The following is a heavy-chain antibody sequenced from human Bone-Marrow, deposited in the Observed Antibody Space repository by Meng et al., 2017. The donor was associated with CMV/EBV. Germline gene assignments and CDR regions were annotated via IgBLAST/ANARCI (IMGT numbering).Heavy chain of an antibody. CDR1: GFTFSSFG. Sequence: LSLTCAAPGFTFSSFGIHWVRQAPGKGLECVAFIRSDGLNKYYADSVKGGFTISRDDAKNSLYLQMNSLRAEDTAVYYCARDISARYDFWSGYFGIDYYYGMDVWGQGTTVTVSS. D-gene: IGHD3-3*01. CDR2: IRSDGLNK. V-gene: IGHV3-33*08. CDR3: ARDISARYDFWSGYFGIDYYYGMDV. J-gene: IGHJ6*01.